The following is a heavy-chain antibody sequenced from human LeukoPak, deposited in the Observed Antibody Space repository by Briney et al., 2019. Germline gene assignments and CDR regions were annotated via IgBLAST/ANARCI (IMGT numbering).Heavy chain of an antibody. J-gene: IGHJ4*02. CDR3: ARGPALFTMVRGVIDFDY. V-gene: IGHV1-18*04. CDR2: ISAYNGNT. CDR1: GYTFTSYG. D-gene: IGHD3-10*01. Sequence: ASVKVSCKASGYTFTSYGISWVRQAPGQGLEWMGWISAYNGNTNYAQKLQGRVTMTTDTFTSTAYMELRSLRSDDTAVYYCARGPALFTMVRGVIDFDYWGQGTLVTVSS.